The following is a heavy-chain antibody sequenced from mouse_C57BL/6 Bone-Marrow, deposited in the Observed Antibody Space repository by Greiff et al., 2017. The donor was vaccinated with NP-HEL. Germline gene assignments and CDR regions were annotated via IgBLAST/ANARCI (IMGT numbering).Heavy chain of an antibody. CDR3: ARNGGLRRRGLYYAMDY. CDR1: GFPFSSYG. V-gene: IGHV5-6*01. D-gene: IGHD2-2*01. Sequence: EVKLMESGGAFVKPGGSLKLSCAASGFPFSSYGMSWVRQPPDKRLVWVANISSGGSYTYYTDSVKGRFTISRDNVNNTLYLQMSRLKSEDAAMYYYARNGGLRRRGLYYAMDYWGQGTSVTVSS. CDR2: ISSGGSYT. J-gene: IGHJ4*01.